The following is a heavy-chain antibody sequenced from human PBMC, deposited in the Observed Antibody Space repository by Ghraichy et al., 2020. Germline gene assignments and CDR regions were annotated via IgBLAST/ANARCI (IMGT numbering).Heavy chain of an antibody. Sequence: GGSLRLSCAASGFTVSSNYMSWVRQAPGKGLEWVSVIYSGGSTYYADSVKGRFTISRDNSKNTLYLQTNSLRAEDTAVYYCARRIARSSGFDYWGQGTLVTVSS. V-gene: IGHV3-53*01. CDR1: GFTVSSNY. CDR2: IYSGGST. D-gene: IGHD6-19*01. CDR3: ARRIARSSGFDY. J-gene: IGHJ4*02.